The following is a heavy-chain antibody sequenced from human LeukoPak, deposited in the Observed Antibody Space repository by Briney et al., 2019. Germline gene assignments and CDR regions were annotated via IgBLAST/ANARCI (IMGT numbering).Heavy chain of an antibody. CDR3: AREDGWREKRPTTYDY. Sequence: ASVTVSCKASGYTFTSYDINWVRQATGPGLEWMGWMNPNSGNTGYAQKFQGRVTMTRNTSISTAYMELSSLRSEDTAVYYCAREDGWREKRPTTYDYWGQGTLVTVSS. V-gene: IGHV1-8*01. CDR2: MNPNSGNT. J-gene: IGHJ4*02. CDR1: GYTFTSYD. D-gene: IGHD5-24*01.